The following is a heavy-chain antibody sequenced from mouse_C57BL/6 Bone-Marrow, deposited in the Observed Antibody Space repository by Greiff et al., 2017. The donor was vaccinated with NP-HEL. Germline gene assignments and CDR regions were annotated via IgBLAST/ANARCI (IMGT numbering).Heavy chain of an antibody. CDR1: GYTFTSYW. V-gene: IGHV1-64*01. CDR2: IHPNSGST. J-gene: IGHJ2*01. Sequence: QVQLKQPGAELVKPGASVKLSCKASGYTFTSYWMHWVKQRPGQGLEWIGMIHPNSGSTNYNEKFKSKATLTVDKSSSTAYMQLSSLTSEDSAVYYCARNPLYYGSSYVNYWGQGTTLTVSS. CDR3: ARNPLYYGSSYVNY. D-gene: IGHD1-1*01.